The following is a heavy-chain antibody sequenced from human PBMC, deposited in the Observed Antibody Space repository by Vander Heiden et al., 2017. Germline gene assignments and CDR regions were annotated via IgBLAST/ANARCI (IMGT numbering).Heavy chain of an antibody. CDR2: INPSGGRT. CDR1: GYTFTSYY. V-gene: IGHV1-46*03. D-gene: IGHD2-15*01. Sequence: QVQLVQSGAEVKKPGASVKVSCKASGYTFTSYYMHWVRQATGQGLEWMGIINPSGGRTSDAQKVQGRVTMTRDTSTSTVYMERRRMRSEDTAVYYFARDSVGGKSDFDYWGQGTMVTVYS. CDR3: ARDSVGGKSDFDY. J-gene: IGHJ4*02.